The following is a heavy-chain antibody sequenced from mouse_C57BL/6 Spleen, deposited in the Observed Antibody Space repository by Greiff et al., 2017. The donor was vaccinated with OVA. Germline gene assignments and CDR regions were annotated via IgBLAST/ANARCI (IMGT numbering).Heavy chain of an antibody. V-gene: IGHV1-61*01. CDR2: IYPSDSET. D-gene: IGHD1-1*01. Sequence: QVQLQQPGAELVRPGSSVKLSCKASGYTFTSYWMDWVKQRPGQGLEWIGNIYPSDSETHYNQKFKDKATLTVDKSSSTAYMQLSSLTSEDSAVYYCAREVYGSSPSFDYWGQGTTLTVSS. CDR3: AREVYGSSPSFDY. CDR1: GYTFTSYW. J-gene: IGHJ2*01.